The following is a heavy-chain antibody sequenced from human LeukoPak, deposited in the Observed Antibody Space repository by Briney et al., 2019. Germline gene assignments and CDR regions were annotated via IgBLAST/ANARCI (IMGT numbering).Heavy chain of an antibody. D-gene: IGHD6-19*01. J-gene: IGHJ4*02. V-gene: IGHV3-9*01. CDR2: ISWKSDSM. Sequence: PGGSLRLSCAASGFIFGDYAMHWVRQAPGKGLEWVSGISWKSDSMRYADSVKGRFTVSRDNAKNSLYLEMNSLRPEDTAFYYCAKDGGHSSVLYYFESWGQGTLVTVSS. CDR1: GFIFGDYA. CDR3: AKDGGHSSVLYYFES.